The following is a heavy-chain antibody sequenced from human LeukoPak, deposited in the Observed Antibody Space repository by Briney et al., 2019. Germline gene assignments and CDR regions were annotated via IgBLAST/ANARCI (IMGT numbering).Heavy chain of an antibody. CDR2: IIPMFGTA. Sequence: GASVKVSCKASGGTFSSYAISWVRQAPGQGLEWMGGIIPMFGTANYAQKFQGRVTITTDESTSTAYMERSSLGSEDTAMYYCARVFARGGEISGSYYYYWGQGTLVTVSS. V-gene: IGHV1-69*05. D-gene: IGHD1-26*01. CDR1: GGTFSSYA. CDR3: ARVFARGGEISGSYYYY. J-gene: IGHJ4*02.